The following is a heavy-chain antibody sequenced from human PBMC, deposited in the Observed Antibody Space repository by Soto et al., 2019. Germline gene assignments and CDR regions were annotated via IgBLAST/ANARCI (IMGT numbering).Heavy chain of an antibody. CDR2: IHHNGNT. Sequence: PSETLSLTCTVSDDSISTYYWNWIRQPPGKGLEWIGYIHHNGNTNSSPSLKSRVTISIDTSQNQVSLKLIAVTAADTAVYYCARAFVPNYPYYGLDVWGQGTTVTVSS. CDR3: ARAFVPNYPYYGLDV. V-gene: IGHV4-59*01. J-gene: IGHJ6*02. CDR1: DDSISTYY. D-gene: IGHD2-21*01.